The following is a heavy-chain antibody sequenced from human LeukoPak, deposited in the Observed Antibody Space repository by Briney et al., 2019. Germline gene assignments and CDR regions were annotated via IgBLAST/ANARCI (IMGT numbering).Heavy chain of an antibody. CDR1: GYTFTSYG. CDR3: ASSTYYYDSSGYYDYYFDY. Sequence: GASVKVSCKASGYTFTSYGISWVRQAPGQGLEWMGWISAYNGNTNYAQKLQGRVTMTTDTSTSTAYMELRSLRSDDTAVYYCASSTYYYDSSGYYDYYFDYWGQGTLVTVSS. CDR2: ISAYNGNT. V-gene: IGHV1-18*01. D-gene: IGHD3-22*01. J-gene: IGHJ4*02.